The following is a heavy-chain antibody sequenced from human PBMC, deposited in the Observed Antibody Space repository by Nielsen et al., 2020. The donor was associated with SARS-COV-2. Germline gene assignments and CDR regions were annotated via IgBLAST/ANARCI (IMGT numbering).Heavy chain of an antibody. Sequence: GESLKISCAASGFTFSSYGMHWVRQAPGKGLEWVSGVSGSGYSTYYADSVKGRFTISRDNSENSLYLQMNSLRAEDTAVYYCAKDGVIGYGDYPDYYGWTSGAKGQWSPSP. CDR2: VSGSGYST. D-gene: IGHD4-17*01. J-gene: IGHJ6*02. CDR1: GFTFSSYG. CDR3: AKDGVIGYGDYPDYYGWTS. V-gene: IGHV3-23*01.